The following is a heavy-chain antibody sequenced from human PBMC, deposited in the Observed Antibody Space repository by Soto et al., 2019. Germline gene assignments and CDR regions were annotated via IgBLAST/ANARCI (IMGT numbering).Heavy chain of an antibody. J-gene: IGHJ4*02. V-gene: IGHV3-53*01. CDR1: GFTVSNNY. CDR2: IYSGGYT. D-gene: IGHD3-10*01. CDR3: GARPGGGGY. Sequence: EVQLVESGGGLIQPGGSLRLSCAVSGFTVSNNYMSWVRQAPGKGLEGVSVIYSGGYTAYGDSVKGRFTISRDNSKNPLFFKMNTRGGDDTAVFYGGARPGGGGYWGQGTLVTVSS.